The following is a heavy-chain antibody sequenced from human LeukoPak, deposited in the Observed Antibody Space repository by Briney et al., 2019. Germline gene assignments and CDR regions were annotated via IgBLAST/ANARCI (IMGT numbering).Heavy chain of an antibody. Sequence: GGSLRLSCAASGFTFNRYIMTWVRQAPGKGLEWVSSISSTGNSIYYADSVKGRFTVSRDNAKNSLYLQMNSLRAEDTAVYYCAKNGGLLPYYYFDYWGQGTLVTVSS. D-gene: IGHD2-8*01. V-gene: IGHV3-21*01. J-gene: IGHJ4*02. CDR2: ISSTGNSI. CDR1: GFTFNRYI. CDR3: AKNGGLLPYYYFDY.